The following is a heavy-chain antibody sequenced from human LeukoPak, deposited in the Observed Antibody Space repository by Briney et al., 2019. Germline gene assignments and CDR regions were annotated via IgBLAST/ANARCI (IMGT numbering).Heavy chain of an antibody. CDR3: AKASGVGLWFGETPNWFDP. CDR2: ISYDGSNK. Sequence: PGGPLRLSCAASGFTFSSYGMHWVRQAPGEGLEWVAVISYDGSNKYYADSVKGRFTISRDNSKNTLYLQMNSLRAEDTAVYYCAKASGVGLWFGETPNWFDPWGQGTLVTVSS. V-gene: IGHV3-30*18. J-gene: IGHJ5*02. CDR1: GFTFSSYG. D-gene: IGHD3-10*01.